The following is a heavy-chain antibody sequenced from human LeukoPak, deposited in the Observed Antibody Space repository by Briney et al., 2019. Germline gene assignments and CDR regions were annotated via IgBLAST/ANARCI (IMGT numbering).Heavy chain of an antibody. Sequence: PGGSLRLSCAASGFTFDDYAMHWVRQAPGKGLEWVSLISWDGGSTYYADSVKGRFTISRDNSKNSLYLQMNSLRAEDTALYYCAKASPGYSSSWYPLDYWGQGTLVTVSS. V-gene: IGHV3-43D*03. J-gene: IGHJ4*02. D-gene: IGHD6-13*01. CDR2: ISWDGGST. CDR1: GFTFDDYA. CDR3: AKASPGYSSSWYPLDY.